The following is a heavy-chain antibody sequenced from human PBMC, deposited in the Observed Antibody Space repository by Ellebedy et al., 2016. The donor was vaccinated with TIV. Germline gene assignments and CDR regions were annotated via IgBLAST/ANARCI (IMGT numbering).Heavy chain of an antibody. CDR1: GGSISSSSYY. CDR3: ARYSVSYFDY. Sequence: SETLSLTCTVSGGSISSSSYYWGWIRQPPGKGLEWIGSIYYSGSTCYNPSLKSRVTISVDTSKNQFSLKLSSVTAADTAVYYCARYSVSYFDYWGQGTLVTVSS. J-gene: IGHJ4*02. V-gene: IGHV4-39*07. D-gene: IGHD2-21*01. CDR2: IYYSGST.